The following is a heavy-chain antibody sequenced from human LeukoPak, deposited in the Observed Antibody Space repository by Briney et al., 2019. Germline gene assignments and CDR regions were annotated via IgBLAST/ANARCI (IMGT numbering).Heavy chain of an antibody. J-gene: IGHJ4*02. CDR1: GGSISSSSYY. CDR2: IYYSGST. D-gene: IGHD7-27*01. V-gene: IGHV4-39*01. CDR3: ARQLNWAFDY. Sequence: SETLSLTYTVSGGSISSSSYYWGWIRQPPGKGLEWIGYIYYSGSTYYNPSLKSRVTISVDTSKNQFSLKLSSVTAADTAVYYCARQLNWAFDYWGLGTLVTVSS.